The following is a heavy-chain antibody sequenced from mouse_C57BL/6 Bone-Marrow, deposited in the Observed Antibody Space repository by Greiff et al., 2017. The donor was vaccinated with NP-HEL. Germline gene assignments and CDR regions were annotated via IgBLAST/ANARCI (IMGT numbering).Heavy chain of an antibody. J-gene: IGHJ4*01. CDR3: ARWYYGRSLYYYDMDY. Sequence: QVQLQQSGAELARPGASVKLSCKASGYTFTSYGISWVKQRTGQGLEWIGEIYPRSGNTYYNEKFKGKATLTADKSSSTAYMELRSLTSEDSAVYFCARWYYGRSLYYYDMDYWGKGTSVTVSS. D-gene: IGHD1-1*01. CDR1: GYTFTSYG. CDR2: IYPRSGNT. V-gene: IGHV1-81*01.